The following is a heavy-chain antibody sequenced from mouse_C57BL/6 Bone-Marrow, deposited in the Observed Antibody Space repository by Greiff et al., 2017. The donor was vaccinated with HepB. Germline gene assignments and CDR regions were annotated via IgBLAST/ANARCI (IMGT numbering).Heavy chain of an antibody. CDR3: ATFYYGYDWGYFDV. V-gene: IGHV1-53*01. J-gene: IGHJ1*03. CDR1: GYTFTSYW. CDR2: INPSNGGT. D-gene: IGHD2-2*01. Sequence: QVHVKQSGTELVKPGASVKLSCKASGYTFTSYWMHWVKQRPGQGLEWIGNINPSNGGTNYNEKFKSKATLTVDKSSSTAYMQLSSLTSEDSAVYYCATFYYGYDWGYFDVWGTGTTVTVSS.